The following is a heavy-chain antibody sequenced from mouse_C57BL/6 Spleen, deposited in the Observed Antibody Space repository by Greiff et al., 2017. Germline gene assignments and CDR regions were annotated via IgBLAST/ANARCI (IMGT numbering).Heavy chain of an antibody. Sequence: EVMLVESGGGLVKPGGSLKLSCAASGFTFSSYAMSWVRQTPDKRLEWVATISDGGSYTYYPDNVKGRFTISRDNAKNNLYLQMSHLKSEDTAMYYCGREGDYGSSYEDFDVWGTGTTVTVSS. CDR2: ISDGGSYT. CDR3: GREGDYGSSYEDFDV. J-gene: IGHJ1*03. V-gene: IGHV5-4*01. D-gene: IGHD1-1*01. CDR1: GFTFSSYA.